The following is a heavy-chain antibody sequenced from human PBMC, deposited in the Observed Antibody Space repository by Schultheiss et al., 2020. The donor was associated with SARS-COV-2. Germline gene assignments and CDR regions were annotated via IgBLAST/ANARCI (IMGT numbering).Heavy chain of an antibody. CDR3: AREAAVAENYYYYGMDV. D-gene: IGHD6-19*01. J-gene: IGHJ6*02. Sequence: ASVKVSCKASGYTFTSYAMHWVRQAPGQRLEWMGWINAGNGNTKYSQKFQGRVTITRDTSASTAYMELSSLRSEDTAVYYCAREAAVAENYYYYGMDVWGQGTTVTVSS. CDR2: INAGNGNT. CDR1: GYTFTSYA. V-gene: IGHV1-3*01.